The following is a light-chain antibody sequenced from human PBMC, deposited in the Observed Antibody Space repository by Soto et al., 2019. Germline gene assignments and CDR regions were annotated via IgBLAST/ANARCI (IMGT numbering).Light chain of an antibody. CDR1: QGIRNN. V-gene: IGKV1-17*01. CDR3: LQHDTYPRT. J-gene: IGKJ1*01. CDR2: GTS. Sequence: DIHRTPSPSSLFASVRDRVRITCLASQGIRNNLGWYQQKPGKAPKRLTYGTSNLQYGAPSRFSGSGSGTEFTLTITSLQPEDFATYYCLQHDTYPRTFGQGTKVAIK.